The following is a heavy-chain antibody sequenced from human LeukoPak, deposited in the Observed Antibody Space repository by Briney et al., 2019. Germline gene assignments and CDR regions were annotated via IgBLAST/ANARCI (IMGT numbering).Heavy chain of an antibody. J-gene: IGHJ2*01. CDR2: IYYSGST. D-gene: IGHD6-13*01. CDR3: ARRDSSSWYANWYFDL. Sequence: SETLSLTCTVSGGSISSYYWSWIRQPPGKGLEWIGYIYYSGSTNYNPSLKSRVTISVDTSKNQFSLKLTSVTAADTAVYYCARRDSSSWYANWYFDLWGRGTLVTVSS. CDR1: GGSISSYY. V-gene: IGHV4-59*08.